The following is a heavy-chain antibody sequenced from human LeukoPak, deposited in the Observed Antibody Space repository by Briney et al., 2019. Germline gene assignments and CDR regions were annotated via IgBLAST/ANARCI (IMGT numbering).Heavy chain of an antibody. Sequence: SETLFLTCGVYGGSLSDYSWSWIRQPPGKGLEFIGEITQSVNTNYNPSLKSRVTISVDMSKNQVSLRLSSVTAADTAVYYCARQGGSYYAIDDWGQGTLVTVSS. CDR1: GGSLSDYS. CDR3: ARQGGSYYAIDD. V-gene: IGHV4-34*01. CDR2: ITQSVNT. D-gene: IGHD1-26*01. J-gene: IGHJ4*02.